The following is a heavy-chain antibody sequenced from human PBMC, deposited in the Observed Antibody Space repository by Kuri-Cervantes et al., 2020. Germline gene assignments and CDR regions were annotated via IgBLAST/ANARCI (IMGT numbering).Heavy chain of an antibody. CDR2: IYYSGST. D-gene: IGHD1-26*01. Sequence: SETLSLTCTVSGGSISGYYWSWIRQPPGKGLEWIGYIYYSGSTNYNPSLKSRVTMSVDTSKNQFSLKLSSVVAADTAVYYCARLGTITRLFDPWGQGILVTVSS. V-gene: IGHV4-59*01. CDR1: GGSISGYY. J-gene: IGHJ5*02. CDR3: ARLGTITRLFDP.